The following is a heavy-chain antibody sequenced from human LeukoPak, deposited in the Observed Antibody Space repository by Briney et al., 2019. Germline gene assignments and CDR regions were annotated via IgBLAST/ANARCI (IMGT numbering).Heavy chain of an antibody. D-gene: IGHD5-18*01. CDR3: ASHVDTAMVVYFDY. V-gene: IGHV4-34*01. Sequence: SETPSLTCAVYGGSFSGYYWSWIRQPPGKGLEWIGEINHSGSTNYNPSLKSRVTISVDTSKNQFSLKLSSVTAADTAVYYCASHVDTAMVVYFDYWGQGTLVTVSS. CDR1: GGSFSGYY. CDR2: INHSGST. J-gene: IGHJ4*02.